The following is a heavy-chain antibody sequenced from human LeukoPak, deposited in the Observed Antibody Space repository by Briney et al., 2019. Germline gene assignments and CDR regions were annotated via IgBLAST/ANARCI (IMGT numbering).Heavy chain of an antibody. CDR2: INAYNGNT. CDR3: ARSGGHCSSTSCYHYYYYMDV. J-gene: IGHJ6*03. Sequence: APVKLSCKASGYTFTSYGISWVRQAPGQGLEWMGWINAYNGNTNYAQKLQGRVTMTTDTSTSTAYMELRSLRSDDTAVYYCARSGGHCSSTSCYHYYYYMDVWGKGTTVTISS. CDR1: GYTFTSYG. V-gene: IGHV1-18*01. D-gene: IGHD2-2*01.